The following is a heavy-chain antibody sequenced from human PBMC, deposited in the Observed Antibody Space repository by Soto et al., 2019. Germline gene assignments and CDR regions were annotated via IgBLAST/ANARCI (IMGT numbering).Heavy chain of an antibody. D-gene: IGHD6-13*01. V-gene: IGHV3-33*01. J-gene: IGHJ2*01. CDR3: VRGIPSQYSSNWLYWDFDL. CDR1: GFVYSTYA. CDR2: IWNDGTKE. Sequence: VQLVESGGGVVQPGRSLRLSCAASGFVYSTYAMHWFRLSPGKGLEWVALIWNDGTKEYYVDSVKGRFTISRDNSQNTLNLQMDSLRADDTAVYFCVRGIPSQYSSNWLYWDFDLWGRGTQGTVSS.